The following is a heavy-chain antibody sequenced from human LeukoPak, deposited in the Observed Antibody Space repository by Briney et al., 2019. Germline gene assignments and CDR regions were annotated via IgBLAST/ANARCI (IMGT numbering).Heavy chain of an antibody. CDR1: GFTFSRFD. J-gene: IGHJ6*02. D-gene: IGHD3-10*01. V-gene: IGHV3-13*04. Sequence: PGGSLRLSCAASGFTFSRFDTHWVRQTTGKGLEWVSGIGAAGDTYYAGSAKGRFTLSRENARNSLYLQMDGLRAGDTAVYYCARAYLQGRHGMDVWGQGTTVTVSS. CDR3: ARAYLQGRHGMDV. CDR2: IGAAGDT.